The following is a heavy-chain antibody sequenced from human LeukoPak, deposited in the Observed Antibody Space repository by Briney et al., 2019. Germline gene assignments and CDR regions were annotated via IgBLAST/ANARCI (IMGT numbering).Heavy chain of an antibody. CDR1: GFTFSTYG. Sequence: PGGSLRLSCAASGFTFSTYGIHWVRQAPGKGLEWVAFIRSDGSNEYYADSVKGRFTISRDNSKNTLFLQMNSLRAEDTAVYYCAGNRVLYWGQGTLVTVSS. V-gene: IGHV3-30*02. CDR3: AGNRVLY. J-gene: IGHJ4*02. CDR2: IRSDGSNE. D-gene: IGHD3-10*01.